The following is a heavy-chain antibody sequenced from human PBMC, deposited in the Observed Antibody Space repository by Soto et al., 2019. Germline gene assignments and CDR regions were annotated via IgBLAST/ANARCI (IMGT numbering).Heavy chain of an antibody. CDR2: IIPIFGTA. Sequence: QVQLVQAGAEVKKPGSSVKVSCKASGGNFSSYAISWVRQAPGQGLEWMGGIIPIFGTANYAQKFQGRVMITADESTSTAYMELSSLRSEDTAVYYCARDPIRGGDYYYYYGMDVWGQGTTVTVSS. CDR1: GGNFSSYA. J-gene: IGHJ6*02. V-gene: IGHV1-69*01. CDR3: ARDPIRGGDYYYYYGMDV. D-gene: IGHD4-17*01.